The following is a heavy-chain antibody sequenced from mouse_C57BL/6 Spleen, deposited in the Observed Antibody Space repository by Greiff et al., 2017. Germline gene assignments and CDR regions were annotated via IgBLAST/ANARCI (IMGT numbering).Heavy chain of an antibody. CDR1: GFTFSSYA. J-gene: IGHJ4*01. V-gene: IGHV5-9-1*02. D-gene: IGHD1-1*01. Sequence: EVKLMESGEGLVKPGGSLKLSCAASGFTFSSYAMSWVRQTPEKRLEWVAYISSGGDYIYYADTVKGRFTISRDNARNTLYLQMSSLKSEDTAMYYCTRVTTVVAPMDYWGQGTSVTVSS. CDR3: TRVTTVVAPMDY. CDR2: ISSGGDYI.